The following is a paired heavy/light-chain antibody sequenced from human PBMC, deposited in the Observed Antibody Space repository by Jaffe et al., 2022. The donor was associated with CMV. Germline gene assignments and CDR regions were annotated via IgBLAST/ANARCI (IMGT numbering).Heavy chain of an antibody. CDR3: ARSRGSGFLDL. V-gene: IGHV1-2*02. CDR1: GYTFIAYY. J-gene: IGHJ5*02. CDR2: INPNTGGT. Sequence: QVQLVQSGAEVKKPGASVKVSCKASGYTFIAYYIHWVRQAPGQGLEWMGWINPNTGGTNNPQKFQGRITMTRDTSIGTLYMELSRLRSDDTAVYFCARSRGSGFLDLWGQGTLVSVSS. D-gene: IGHD3-10*01.
Light chain of an antibody. V-gene: IGKV1-16*01. Sequence: DIQMTQSPSSLSASVGDTVTITCRASQDINIYLAWFQQQPGKAPKSLIYAASSLESGVPSRFSGSGSGTDFTLTISSLQAEDSATYYCQHYNTYPITFGPGTRVDIK. CDR1: QDINIY. J-gene: IGKJ3*01. CDR3: QHYNTYPIT. CDR2: AAS.